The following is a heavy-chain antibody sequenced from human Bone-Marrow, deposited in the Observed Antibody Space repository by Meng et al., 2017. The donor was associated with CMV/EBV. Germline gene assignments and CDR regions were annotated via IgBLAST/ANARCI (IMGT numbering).Heavy chain of an antibody. CDR3: TTDFLYCSSTSCMDY. Sequence: GESLKISCAASGFTFSNAWMSWVRQAPGKGLEWVGRIKSKTDGGTTDYAAPVKGRFTISRDDSKNTLYLQMNSLKTEDTAVYYCTTDFLYCSSTSCMDYWGQGTLVTVSS. CDR1: GFTFSNAW. CDR2: IKSKTDGGTT. D-gene: IGHD2-2*01. V-gene: IGHV3-15*01. J-gene: IGHJ4*02.